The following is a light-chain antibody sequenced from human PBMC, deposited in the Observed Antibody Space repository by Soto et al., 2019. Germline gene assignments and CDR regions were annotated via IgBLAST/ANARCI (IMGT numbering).Light chain of an antibody. CDR2: GAS. Sequence: EILLPQSPATLSLSPLEIASLPVTTSQSVSSTYLAWYQHKPGQAPRLLIYGASTRATGIPARFSGSGSGTEFTLTISSLQSEDFAVYYCQQYNNWPWTFGQGTKVDIK. V-gene: IGKV3-15*01. CDR1: QSVSSTY. J-gene: IGKJ1*01. CDR3: QQYNNWPWT.